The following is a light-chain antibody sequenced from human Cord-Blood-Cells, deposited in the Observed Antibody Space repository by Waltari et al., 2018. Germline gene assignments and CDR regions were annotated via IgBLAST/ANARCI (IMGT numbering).Light chain of an antibody. V-gene: IGKV3-11*01. Sequence: EILLTQSPATLSLYPGERSTLSCRASQGVSSYLAWYQQKPGQAPRLLIYDASNSATGIPARFSGSGSGTDFTLTISSLEPEDFAVYYCQQRSNWPPYTFGQGTKLEIK. CDR3: QQRSNWPPYT. J-gene: IGKJ2*01. CDR2: DAS. CDR1: QGVSSY.